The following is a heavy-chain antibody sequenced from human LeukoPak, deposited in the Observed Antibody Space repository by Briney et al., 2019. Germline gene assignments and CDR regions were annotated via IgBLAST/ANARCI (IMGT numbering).Heavy chain of an antibody. V-gene: IGHV1-2*02. Sequence: ASVKVSCKASGYTFSGYYIHWVRQAPGQGLEWMGWINPNSGGTNYAQKFQGRVTITRDTSASTAYMELSSLRSEDMAVYYCARQLNDRLGGFDYWGQGTLVTVSS. J-gene: IGHJ4*02. D-gene: IGHD3-16*01. CDR1: GYTFSGYY. CDR2: INPNSGGT. CDR3: ARQLNDRLGGFDY.